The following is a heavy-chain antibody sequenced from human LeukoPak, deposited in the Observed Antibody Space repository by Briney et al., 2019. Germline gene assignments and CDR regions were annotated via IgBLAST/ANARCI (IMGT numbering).Heavy chain of an antibody. CDR1: GGSISSYY. J-gene: IGHJ3*02. V-gene: IGHV4-59*01. CDR2: IYYSGST. Sequence: PETLSLTCTVSGGSISSYYWSWIRQPPGKGLEWIGYIYYSGSTNYNPSLKSRVTISVDTSKNQFSLKLSSVTAADTAVYYCARDMGEDFWSGQGPNDALDIWGQGTMVTVSS. CDR3: ARDMGEDFWSGQGPNDALDI. D-gene: IGHD3-3*01.